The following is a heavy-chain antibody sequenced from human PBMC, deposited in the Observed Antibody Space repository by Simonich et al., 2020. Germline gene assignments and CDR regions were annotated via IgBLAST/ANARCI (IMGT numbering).Heavy chain of an antibody. CDR1: GFTFSSYS. CDR2: ISSSSITI. D-gene: IGHD5-12*01. V-gene: IGHV3-48*01. CDR3: ARDSSYYAFDI. J-gene: IGHJ3*02. Sequence: EVQLVESGGGLVQPGGSLRLSCAASGFTFSSYSMNWVRQAPGKGLEWVSYISSSSITIYYADSVQGRFTISRDNAKNSLYLQMNSLRAEDTAVYYCARDSSYYAFDIWGQGTMVTVSS.